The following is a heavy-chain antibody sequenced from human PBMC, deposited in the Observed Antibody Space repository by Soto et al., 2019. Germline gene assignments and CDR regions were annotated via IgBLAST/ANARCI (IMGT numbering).Heavy chain of an antibody. CDR3: ARVDKDYYDSSGYYIDF. CDR2: IIPIFGTA. D-gene: IGHD3-22*01. J-gene: IGHJ4*02. V-gene: IGHV1-69*13. Sequence: SVKVSCKASGGTFSSYAISWVRQAPGQGLEWMGGIIPIFGTANYAQKFQGRVTITADESTSTAYMELSSLRSEDTAVYYCARVDKDYYDSSGYYIDFWGQGILVTVSS. CDR1: GGTFSSYA.